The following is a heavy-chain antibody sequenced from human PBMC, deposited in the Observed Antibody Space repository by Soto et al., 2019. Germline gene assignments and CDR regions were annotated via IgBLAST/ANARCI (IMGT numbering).Heavy chain of an antibody. CDR2: TYYRGNT. D-gene: IGHD3-16*01. V-gene: IGHV4-31*02. J-gene: IGHJ4*02. CDR3: ARGRLGTFHF. CDR1: DDSITGGGYF. Sequence: QVQLQESGPGLVKPSQTLTLTCTVSDDSITGGGYFWTWIRQLPGKGLEWLGSTYYRGNTFYNPALARRGANSSGPVQGRGSLGVTSGACGGTGIFFWARGRLGTFHFWGQGTLV.